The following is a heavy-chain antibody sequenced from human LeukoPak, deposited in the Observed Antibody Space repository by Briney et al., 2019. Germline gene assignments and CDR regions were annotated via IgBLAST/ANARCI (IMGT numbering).Heavy chain of an antibody. CDR2: INHSGTT. D-gene: IGHD6-19*01. J-gene: IGHJ5*02. V-gene: IGHV4-34*01. Sequence: PSETLSLTCAVYGESFSDFYWNWVRQSPGKGLEWIGEINHSGTTNYNPSLMSRVTISVDPSKNQFSLKLTSVTAADTSVYYCARGPRDTSGWWGWFDTWGQGNLVSVSS. CDR3: ARGPRDTSGWWGWFDT. CDR1: GESFSDFY.